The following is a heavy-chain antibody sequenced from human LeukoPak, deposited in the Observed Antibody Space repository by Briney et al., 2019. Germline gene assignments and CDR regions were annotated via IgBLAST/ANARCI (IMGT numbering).Heavy chain of an antibody. V-gene: IGHV4-61*02. CDR2: IYTSGST. CDR1: GGSISSGSYY. Sequence: PSETLSLTCTVSGGSISSGSYYWSWIRQPAGKGLEWIGRIYTSGSTNYNPSLKSRVTMSVDTSKNQFSLKLSSVTAADTAVYYCARDTVVVVPAVQGYYYYMDVWGKGTTVTVSS. J-gene: IGHJ6*03. D-gene: IGHD2-2*01. CDR3: ARDTVVVVPAVQGYYYYMDV.